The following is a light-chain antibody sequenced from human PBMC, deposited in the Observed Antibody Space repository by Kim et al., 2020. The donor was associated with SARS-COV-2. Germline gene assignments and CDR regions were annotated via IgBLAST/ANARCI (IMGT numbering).Light chain of an antibody. CDR1: QSVRTK. J-gene: IGKJ4*01. CDR2: DAS. CDR3: QQYDNWPPLT. V-gene: IGKV3D-15*01. Sequence: EIVMTQSPATLSVSPGERATLSCRASQSVRTKLAWYQQKPGQPPRLLIYDASTSATGIPARFSGSGSGTEFTLTISSLQSEDFAVYYCQQYDNWPPLTFGGGTKVDIK.